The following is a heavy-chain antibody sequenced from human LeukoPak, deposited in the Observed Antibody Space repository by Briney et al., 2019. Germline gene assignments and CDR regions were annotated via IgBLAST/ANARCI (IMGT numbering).Heavy chain of an antibody. CDR2: IYYSGST. CDR1: GGSISSYY. Sequence: SETLSLTCTVSGGSISSYYWSWIRQPPGKGLEWIGYIYYSGSTNYNPSLKSRVTISVDTSKNQFSLKLTSVTAADTAVYYCARSGIDGSGSYDWFDPWGQGTLVTVSS. J-gene: IGHJ5*02. CDR3: ARSGIDGSGSYDWFDP. D-gene: IGHD3-10*01. V-gene: IGHV4-59*01.